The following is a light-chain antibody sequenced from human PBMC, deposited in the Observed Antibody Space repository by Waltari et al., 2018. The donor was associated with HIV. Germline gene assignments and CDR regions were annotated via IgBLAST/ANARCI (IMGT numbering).Light chain of an antibody. CDR1: SSDFGAYDY. J-gene: IGLJ2*01. Sequence: SPGQSVTISCPGSSSDFGAYDYVSWYQQYPGKAPKVILYGVTKRPSGIPDRFSCSKSGSTASLTISGPQAEDEADYYCSSYAGRYTVIFGGGTKLTVL. CDR2: GVT. V-gene: IGLV2-11*03. CDR3: SSYAGRYTVI.